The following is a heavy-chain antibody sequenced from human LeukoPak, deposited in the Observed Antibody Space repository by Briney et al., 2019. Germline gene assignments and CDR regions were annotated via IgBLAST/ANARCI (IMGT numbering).Heavy chain of an antibody. CDR2: IGTAGDT. V-gene: IGHV3-13*01. Sequence: PGGSLRLSCAASGFTFSSYDMHWVRQATGKGLEWVSAIGTAGDTYYPGSVTGRFTISRENAKNSLYLQMNSLRAGDTAVYYCARGGLLAAAPPPYWYFDLWGRGTLVTVSS. CDR1: GFTFSSYD. CDR3: ARGGLLAAAPPPYWYFDL. D-gene: IGHD6-13*01. J-gene: IGHJ2*01.